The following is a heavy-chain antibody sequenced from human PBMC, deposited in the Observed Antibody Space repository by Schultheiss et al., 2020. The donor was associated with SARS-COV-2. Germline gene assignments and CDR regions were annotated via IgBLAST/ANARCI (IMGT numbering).Heavy chain of an antibody. D-gene: IGHD6-19*01. CDR3: ARRGIAVADDY. Sequence: GESLKISCKGSGYSFSSYWISWVRQMPGKGLEWMGRIDPSDSYTKYSPSFQGHVTISADKSISTAYLQWSSLKASDTAMYYCARRGIAVADDYWGQGTLVTVSS. CDR2: IDPSDSYT. J-gene: IGHJ4*02. V-gene: IGHV5-10-1*01. CDR1: GYSFSSYW.